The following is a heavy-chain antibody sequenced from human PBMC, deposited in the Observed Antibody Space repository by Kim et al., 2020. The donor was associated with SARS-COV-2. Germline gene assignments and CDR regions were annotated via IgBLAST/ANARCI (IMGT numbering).Heavy chain of an antibody. CDR2: IYPGDSDT. Sequence: GESLKISCKGSGYSFTSYWIGWVRQMPGKGLEWMGIIYPGDSDTRYSPSFQGQVTISADKSISTAYLQWSSLKASDTAMYYCAKGLLRSPSGYYPTPFDYWGQGTLVTVSS. D-gene: IGHD3-22*01. CDR1: GYSFTSYW. V-gene: IGHV5-51*01. J-gene: IGHJ4*02. CDR3: AKGLLRSPSGYYPTPFDY.